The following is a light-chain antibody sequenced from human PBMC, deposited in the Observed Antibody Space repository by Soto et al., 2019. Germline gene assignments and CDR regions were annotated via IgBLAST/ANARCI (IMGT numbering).Light chain of an antibody. CDR3: QQRSSWPRR. V-gene: IGKV3-11*01. J-gene: IGKJ1*01. Sequence: EIVLTQSPGTLSLSPGERATLSCRASQSVSSYLAWYQQKPGQAPRLLINDASNRATGIPARFSGSGSGTDFTLTISSLEPEDFAVYYCQQRSSWPRRFGEGTK. CDR2: DAS. CDR1: QSVSSY.